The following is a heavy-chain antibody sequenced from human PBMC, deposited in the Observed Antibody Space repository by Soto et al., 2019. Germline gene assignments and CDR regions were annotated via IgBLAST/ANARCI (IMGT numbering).Heavy chain of an antibody. CDR3: AREKKHQSLGGRFGMDV. J-gene: IGHJ6*02. D-gene: IGHD2-2*01. Sequence: GGSLRLSCAVSGFIFSDFSMNWVRQAPGKGLEWVASIGSSGGYIFYADSVKGRFTISRDNTKKSLDLQINSLRAEDTAVYYCAREKKHQSLGGRFGMDVWGQGTTVTVSS. CDR1: GFIFSDFS. CDR2: IGSSGGYI. V-gene: IGHV3-21*01.